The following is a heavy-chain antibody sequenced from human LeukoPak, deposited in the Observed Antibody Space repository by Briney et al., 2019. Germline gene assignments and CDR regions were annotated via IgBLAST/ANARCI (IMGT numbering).Heavy chain of an antibody. V-gene: IGHV4-34*01. J-gene: IGHJ6*03. CDR3: ASGYYYYYYMDV. CDR2: INHSGST. Sequence: NPSETLSLTCAVYGGSFSGYYWSWIRQPPGKGLEWIGEINHSGSTNYNPPLKSRVTISVDTSKNQFSLKLSSVTAADTAVYYCASGYYYYYYMDVWGKGTTVTISS. CDR1: GGSFSGYY.